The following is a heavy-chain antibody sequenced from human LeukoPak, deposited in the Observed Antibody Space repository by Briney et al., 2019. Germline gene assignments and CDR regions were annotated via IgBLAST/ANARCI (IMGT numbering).Heavy chain of an antibody. Sequence: GASLKLSCAASGFTFSNYWLTWVRQAPGQGLEWVANIKQDRSEKHYVDSVKGRFTISRDNAKNSLYLQMNSLRAEDTAVYYCARDRQIAYWGQGTLVTVSS. CDR1: GFTFSNYW. V-gene: IGHV3-7*01. CDR2: IKQDRSEK. J-gene: IGHJ4*02. CDR3: ARDRQIAY.